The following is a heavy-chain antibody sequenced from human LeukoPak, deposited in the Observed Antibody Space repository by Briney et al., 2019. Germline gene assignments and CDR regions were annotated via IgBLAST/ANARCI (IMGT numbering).Heavy chain of an antibody. CDR2: INGNGAST. V-gene: IGHV3-23*01. J-gene: IGHJ4*02. CDR3: AKDQGYYYLDY. CDR1: GFTINTHA. Sequence: GGSLRLSCAASGFTINTHAMSWVRQAPGKGVEWVSGINGNGASTYYSDSVKGRFTISRDNSKNTLYLQMSSLRAEDTAVYYCAKDQGYYYLDYWGQGTLVTVSS. D-gene: IGHD2-15*01.